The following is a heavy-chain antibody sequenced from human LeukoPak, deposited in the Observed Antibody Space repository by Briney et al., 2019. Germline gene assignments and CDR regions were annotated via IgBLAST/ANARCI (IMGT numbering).Heavy chain of an antibody. V-gene: IGHV4-59*08. CDR1: GGSISSYY. Sequence: PSETLSLTCTVSGGSISSYYWSWIRQPPGKGLEWIGYIYYSGSTNYNPSLKSRVTLSVDTSKNQFSLKLSSVTAADTAVYYCARHDAHGDYAMSDYWGQGTLVTVSS. D-gene: IGHD4-17*01. CDR2: IYYSGST. J-gene: IGHJ4*02. CDR3: ARHDAHGDYAMSDY.